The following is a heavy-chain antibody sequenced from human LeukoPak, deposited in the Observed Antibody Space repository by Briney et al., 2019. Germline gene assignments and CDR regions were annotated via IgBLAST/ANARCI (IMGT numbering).Heavy chain of an antibody. CDR3: ARDLASSGWSPGY. D-gene: IGHD6-19*01. CDR1: GFTFSTYS. J-gene: IGHJ4*02. CDR2: IKPDESEK. Sequence: GGSLRLSCAASGFTFSTYSMNWVRQAPGKGLEWVANIKPDESEKYYVDSVKGRFTISRDNAKNSLYLQMNSLRAEDTAVYYCARDLASSGWSPGYWGQGTLVTVSS. V-gene: IGHV3-7*04.